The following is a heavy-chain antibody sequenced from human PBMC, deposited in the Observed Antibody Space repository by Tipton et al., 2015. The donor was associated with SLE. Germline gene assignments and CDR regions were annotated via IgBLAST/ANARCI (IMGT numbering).Heavy chain of an antibody. CDR1: GGSISSSSYY. CDR3: ARGILCLDY. V-gene: IGHV4-39*07. CDR2: IYYSGST. Sequence: TLSLTCTVSGGSISSSSYYWGWIRQPPGKGLEWIGSIYYSGSTYYNPSFKSRVTISVDTSKNQFSLKLSSVTAADTAVYYCARGILCLDYWGQGTLVTVSS. J-gene: IGHJ4*02. D-gene: IGHD2-21*01.